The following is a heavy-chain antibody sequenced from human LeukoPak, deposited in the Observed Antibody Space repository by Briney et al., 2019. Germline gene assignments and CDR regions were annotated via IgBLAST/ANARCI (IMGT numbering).Heavy chain of an antibody. CDR3: AREARYDFWSGYYSPDY. Sequence: KPSETLSLTCAVYGGSFSGYYWRWIRQPPGKGLEWIGEINHSGSTNYNPSLKSRVTISVDTSKNQFSLKLSSVTAADTAVYYCAREARYDFWSGYYSPDYWGQGTLVTVSS. CDR1: GGSFSGYY. V-gene: IGHV4-34*01. D-gene: IGHD3-3*01. J-gene: IGHJ4*02. CDR2: INHSGST.